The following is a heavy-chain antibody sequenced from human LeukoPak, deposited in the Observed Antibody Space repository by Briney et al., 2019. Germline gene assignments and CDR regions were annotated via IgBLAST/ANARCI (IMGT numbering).Heavy chain of an antibody. V-gene: IGHV4-59*01. J-gene: IGHJ5*02. CDR2: IYYSGST. CDR3: ARAVVSWFDP. CDR1: GDSISSYY. Sequence: SETLSLTCTVSGDSISSYYCSWIRQPPGKGLEWIGYIYYSGSTNYNPSLKNRVTISVDTSKNQLSLRLNSVTAADTAVYYCARAVVSWFDPWGQGTLVTVSS. D-gene: IGHD2-15*01.